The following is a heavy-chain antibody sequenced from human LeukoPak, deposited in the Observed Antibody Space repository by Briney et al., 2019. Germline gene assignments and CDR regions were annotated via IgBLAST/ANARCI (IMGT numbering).Heavy chain of an antibody. CDR2: ISYDGSNK. CDR1: GFTFSSYA. J-gene: IGHJ4*02. V-gene: IGHV3-30*01. D-gene: IGHD6-19*01. CDR3: AREDYTSAWYYFDY. Sequence: PGGSLRLSCAASGFTFSSYAMHWVRQAPDKGLERVAAISYDGSNKYYVDSVKGRFTISRDNSRSTLYLQMNSLRAEDTAVYYCAREDYTSAWYYFDYWGQGTLVTVSS.